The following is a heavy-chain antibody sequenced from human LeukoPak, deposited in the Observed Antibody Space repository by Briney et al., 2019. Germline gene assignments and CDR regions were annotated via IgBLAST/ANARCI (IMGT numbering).Heavy chain of an antibody. J-gene: IGHJ4*02. V-gene: IGHV4-61*02. CDR3: ARAGLGYSYGFDY. Sequence: SETLSLTCTVSGGPISRSGYYWSWIRQPAGKGLEWIGRIYTSGSTNYNPSLKSRVTMSVDTSKNQFSLKLSSVTAADTAVYYCARAGLGYSYGFDYWGQGSLVTVSS. D-gene: IGHD5-18*01. CDR2: IYTSGST. CDR1: GGPISRSGYY.